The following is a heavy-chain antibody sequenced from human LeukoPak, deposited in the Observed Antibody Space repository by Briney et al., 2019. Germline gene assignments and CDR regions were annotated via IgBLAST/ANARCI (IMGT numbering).Heavy chain of an antibody. Sequence: PSETLSLTCTVSGYSISSGYYWGWIRQPPGKGLEWIGSIYHSGSTYYNPSLKSRVTISVDTSKNRFSLKLSSVTAADTAVYYCAVTTYTSNWFDPWGQGTLVTVS. CDR3: AVTTYTSNWFDP. J-gene: IGHJ5*02. V-gene: IGHV4-38-2*02. CDR1: GYSISSGYY. CDR2: IYHSGST. D-gene: IGHD4-11*01.